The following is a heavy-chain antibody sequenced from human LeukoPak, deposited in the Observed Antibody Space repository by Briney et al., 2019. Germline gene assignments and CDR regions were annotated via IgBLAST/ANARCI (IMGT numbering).Heavy chain of an antibody. CDR1: GFTFSPYT. V-gene: IGHV3-48*01. CDR2: INTGSTTI. J-gene: IGHJ3*01. D-gene: IGHD3-10*01. Sequence: GGSLRLSCAASGFTFSPYTMHWFRQPPGKGLEWVSYINTGSTTIYYADSVKGRFTISRDNAKNSLYLHMNSLSAEHTAVYYCARDSAVCEFDVWGQGTMVTVSS. CDR3: ARDSAVCEFDV.